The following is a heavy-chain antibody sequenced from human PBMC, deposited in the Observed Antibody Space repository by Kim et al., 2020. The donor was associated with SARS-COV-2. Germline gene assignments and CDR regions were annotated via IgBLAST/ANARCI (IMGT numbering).Heavy chain of an antibody. J-gene: IGHJ3*02. CDR2: IRSNAYGWST. CDR1: GFTLGDYA. V-gene: IGHV3-49*03. Sequence: GGSLRLSCTASGFTLGDYAMSWFRQAPGKGLEWVGYIRSNAYGWSTEYAASVKGRFTISKDDSKSIAYLHMNSLKTEDTALYYCTRAPSGPDAFDIWGQGTMVTVSS. CDR3: TRAPSGPDAFDI. D-gene: IGHD2-15*01.